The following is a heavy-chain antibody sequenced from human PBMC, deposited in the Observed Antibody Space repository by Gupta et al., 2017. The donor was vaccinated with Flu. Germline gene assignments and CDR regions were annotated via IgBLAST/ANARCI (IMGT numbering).Heavy chain of an antibody. D-gene: IGHD3-10*01. CDR1: GDSISTNSLY. CDR2: ISHSGVT. V-gene: IGHV4-31*03. Sequence: QVQLQESGPGLVKPSQTLSLTCTVSGDSISTNSLYWSWIRQHPTEGLEWIGHISHSGVTYYTTSLRSRVAISMDTSKNLISLKLNSITAADTAVYYWARGADRSGGYYNPPFDTWGQGARGTVS. CDR3: ARGADRSGGYYNPPFDT. J-gene: IGHJ4*02.